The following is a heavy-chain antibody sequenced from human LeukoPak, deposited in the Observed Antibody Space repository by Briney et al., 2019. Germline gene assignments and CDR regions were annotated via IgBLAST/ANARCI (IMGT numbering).Heavy chain of an antibody. J-gene: IGHJ3*02. V-gene: IGHV1-2*02. D-gene: IGHD3-22*01. CDR1: GYTFTGYY. CDR2: INPNSGGT. Sequence: GASVKVSCKASGYTFTGYYMHWVRQAPGQGLEWMGWINPNSGGTNYAQKFQGRVTMTRDTSISTAYMELSRLRSDDTAVYYCARELYDSSGYYFVAFDIWGQGTMVTVSS. CDR3: ARELYDSSGYYFVAFDI.